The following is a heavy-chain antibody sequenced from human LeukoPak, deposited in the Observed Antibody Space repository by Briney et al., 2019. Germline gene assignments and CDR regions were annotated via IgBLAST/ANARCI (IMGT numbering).Heavy chain of an antibody. Sequence: ASVKVSCKASGYTFTGYYMHWVRQAPGQGLEWMGWINPNSGGTNYAQKFQGRVTMTTDTSTSTAYMELTSLRSDDTAVYYCARDPGTMSPDSFDFWGQGTMVSVSS. CDR1: GYTFTGYY. CDR2: INPNSGGT. J-gene: IGHJ3*01. V-gene: IGHV1-2*02. CDR3: ARDPGTMSPDSFDF. D-gene: IGHD3-22*01.